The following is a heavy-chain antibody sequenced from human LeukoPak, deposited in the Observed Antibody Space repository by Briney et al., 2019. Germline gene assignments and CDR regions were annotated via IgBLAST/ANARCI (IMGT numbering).Heavy chain of an antibody. D-gene: IGHD6-19*01. CDR2: THYIEST. Sequence: SKTLSLTCTVSGGSITNYYWSWIRQPPGEGLEWIGYTHYIESTTYNPSLKSRVTMSVDASKHQISLKLSFVTAADTAVYYCARNPTVATSRSWFDPWGQGTLVTVSS. J-gene: IGHJ5*02. CDR1: GGSITNYY. V-gene: IGHV4-59*12. CDR3: ARNPTVATSRSWFDP.